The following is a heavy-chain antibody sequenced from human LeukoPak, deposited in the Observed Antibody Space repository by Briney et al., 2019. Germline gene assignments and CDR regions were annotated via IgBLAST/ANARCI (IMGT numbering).Heavy chain of an antibody. Sequence: PGGSLRLSCAASGFTFSSYAMSWVRQAPGKGLEWVSAISGSGGSTYYADSVKGRFTISRDNSKNTLYLQMNRLRAEDTAVYYCAKDHYDYVWGSYRADYWGQGTLVTVSS. V-gene: IGHV3-23*01. CDR3: AKDHYDYVWGSYRADY. J-gene: IGHJ4*02. CDR2: ISGSGGST. CDR1: GFTFSSYA. D-gene: IGHD3-16*02.